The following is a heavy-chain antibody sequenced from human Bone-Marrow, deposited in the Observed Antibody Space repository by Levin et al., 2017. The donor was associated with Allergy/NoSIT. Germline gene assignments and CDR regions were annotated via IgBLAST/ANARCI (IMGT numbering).Heavy chain of an antibody. D-gene: IGHD6-13*01. CDR1: GFTFSYYW. V-gene: IGHV3-7*01. Sequence: GGSLRLSCAASGFTFSYYWMTWVRQAPGKGLEWVANIKQDGSEKYYVDSVKGPFTISRDNAKKSLYLQMNSLRVEDTAVYYCARDPVAAAGTGGGSDGMDVWGQGTAVTVSS. CDR2: IKQDGSEK. J-gene: IGHJ6*02. CDR3: ARDPVAAAGTGGGSDGMDV.